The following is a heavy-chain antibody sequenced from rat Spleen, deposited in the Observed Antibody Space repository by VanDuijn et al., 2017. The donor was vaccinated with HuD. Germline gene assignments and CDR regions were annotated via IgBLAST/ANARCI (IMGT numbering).Heavy chain of an antibody. Sequence: EVQLVVSNGGLVQPGRSLKLSCAAPGSTSSDYHVAWIRPAPTKGLEGVATINYDGRSTFYRDSVRDRFTISRDNGKNTLYLQIDSVKSKETANYYCARHGRGDRTYYYVMDAWGQGVSVTVSS. CDR2: INYDGRST. V-gene: IGHV5-29*01. D-gene: IGHD4-3*01. CDR3: ARHGRGDRTYYYVMDA. CDR1: GSTSSDYH. J-gene: IGHJ4*01.